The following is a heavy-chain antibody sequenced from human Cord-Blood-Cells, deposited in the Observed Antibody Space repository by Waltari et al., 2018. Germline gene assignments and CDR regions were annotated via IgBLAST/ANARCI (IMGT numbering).Heavy chain of an antibody. Sequence: QVQLQESGPGLVKPSETLSLTCTVSGYSISSGYYWGWIRQPPGKGLEWIGSIYHIGSTYYNPSLKSRVTISVDTSKNQFSLKLSSVTAADTAVYYCASAWIQLWFDYWGQGTLVTVSS. CDR3: ASAWIQLWFDY. J-gene: IGHJ4*02. CDR2: IYHIGST. D-gene: IGHD5-18*01. CDR1: GYSISSGYY. V-gene: IGHV4-38-2*02.